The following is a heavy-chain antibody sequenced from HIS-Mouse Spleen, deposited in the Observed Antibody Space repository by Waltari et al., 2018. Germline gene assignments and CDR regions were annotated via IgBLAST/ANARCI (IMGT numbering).Heavy chain of an antibody. V-gene: IGHV4-34*01. CDR1: GGSFSGYY. J-gene: IGHJ2*01. CDR2: INHSGST. Sequence: QVQLQQWGAGLLKPSETLSLTCAVYGGSFSGYYWSWIRQPPGKGLEWIGEINHSGSTNYNPSLNSRVTISVDTSKNQFSLKLSSVTAADTAVYYCARVRTGDPSYWYFDLWGRGTLVTVSS. D-gene: IGHD7-27*01. CDR3: ARVRTGDPSYWYFDL.